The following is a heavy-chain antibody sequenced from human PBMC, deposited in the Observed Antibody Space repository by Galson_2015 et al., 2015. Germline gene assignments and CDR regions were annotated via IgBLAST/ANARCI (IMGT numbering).Heavy chain of an antibody. J-gene: IGHJ3*02. CDR2: IIGSGGST. V-gene: IGHV3-23*01. Sequence: SLRLSCAASGFTFSSYAMSWVRQAPGKGLEWVSSIIGSGGSTYYADSVKSRFTLSRDNSKNTLYLQMNSLRAEDTAVYYCAKSGYYYDSSDYSSPHDAFDIWGQGTMVTVSS. CDR1: GFTFSSYA. CDR3: AKSGYYYDSSDYSSPHDAFDI. D-gene: IGHD3-22*01.